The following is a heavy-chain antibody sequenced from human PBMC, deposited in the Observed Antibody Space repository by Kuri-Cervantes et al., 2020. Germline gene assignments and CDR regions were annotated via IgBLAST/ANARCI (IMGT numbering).Heavy chain of an antibody. V-gene: IGHV4-34*01. CDR3: ARGFGRSGYSSSWYGPHNWFDP. D-gene: IGHD6-13*01. Sequence: SQTLSLTCAVYGGSFSGYYWSWIRQPPGKGLEWIGEINHSGSTNYNPSLKGRVTISVDTSKNQFSLKLSSVTAADTAVYYCARGFGRSGYSSSWYGPHNWFDPWGQGTLVTVSS. CDR2: INHSGST. CDR1: GGSFSGYY. J-gene: IGHJ5*02.